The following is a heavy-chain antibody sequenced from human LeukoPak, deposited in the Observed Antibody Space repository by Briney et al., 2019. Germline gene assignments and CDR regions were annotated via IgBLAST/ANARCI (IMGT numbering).Heavy chain of an antibody. CDR1: VYSFTSYW. J-gene: IGHJ5*02. D-gene: IGHD3-10*01. CDR2: IYPGDSDT. CDR3: ARHYFGARTKGWFDP. Sequence: GESLKISCKGSVYSFTSYWIGWVRQMPGKGLEWMGIIYPGDSDTRYSPSFQGQVTISADKSISTAYLQWSSLKASDTAMYYCARHYFGARTKGWFDPWGQGTLVTVSS. V-gene: IGHV5-51*01.